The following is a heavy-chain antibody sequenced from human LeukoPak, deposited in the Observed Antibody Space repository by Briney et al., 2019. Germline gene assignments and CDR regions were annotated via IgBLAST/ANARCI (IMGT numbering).Heavy chain of an antibody. D-gene: IGHD2-15*01. Sequence: PGGSLRLSCAASGFTFSSHAMSWVRQAPGKGLEWIGEINHSGSTNYNPSLKSRVTISVDTSKNQFSLKLSSVTAADTAVYYCASPRLPYYYYYGMDVWGQGTTVTVSS. V-gene: IGHV4-34*01. CDR3: ASPRLPYYYYYGMDV. J-gene: IGHJ6*02. CDR1: GFTFSSHA. CDR2: INHSGST.